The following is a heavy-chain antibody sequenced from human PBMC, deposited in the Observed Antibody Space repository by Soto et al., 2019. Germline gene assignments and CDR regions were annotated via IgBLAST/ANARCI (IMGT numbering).Heavy chain of an antibody. CDR1: GFSFSSYW. J-gene: IGHJ3*01. CDR2: INTDGSST. D-gene: IGHD3-9*01. V-gene: IGHV3-74*01. Sequence: EVQLVESGGGLVQPGGSLRLSCADSGFSFSSYWMHWVRQGPGKGLVWVARINTDGSSTNYADSVKGRFTISRDNAKNTLYLQMNSLRAEDTAVYYCARSPGGYYIDWGQGTMVTVYS. CDR3: ARSPGGYYID.